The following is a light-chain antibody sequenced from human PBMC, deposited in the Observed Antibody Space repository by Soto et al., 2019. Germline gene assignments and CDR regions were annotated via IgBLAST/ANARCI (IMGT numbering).Light chain of an antibody. V-gene: IGKV3-11*01. J-gene: IGKJ5*01. CDR3: QQRSFSIT. CDR2: DAS. Sequence: EIVLTQSAATLSLSPGERATLSCRASQRVSSYLAWYQQKPGQAPRLLIYDASNRATGIPARFSGSGSGTDFTLTISSLEPEDFAVYYCQQRSFSITFGQGTRLEIK. CDR1: QRVSSY.